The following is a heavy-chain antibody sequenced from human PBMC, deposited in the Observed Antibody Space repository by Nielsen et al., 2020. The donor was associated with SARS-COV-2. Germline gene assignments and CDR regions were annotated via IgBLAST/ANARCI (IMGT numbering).Heavy chain of an antibody. J-gene: IGHJ2*01. CDR3: ARQRGRGWYFDL. V-gene: IGHV4-59*08. CDR2: ISNTGST. D-gene: IGHD3-16*01. Sequence: SETLSLTCTVSGGSISSYYWSWIRQPPGKGLEWIGYISNTGSTNYNPSLQSRVTISVDTSKNQVSLQLSSVTAADTALYYCARQRGRGWYFDLWGRGTLVTVSS. CDR1: GGSISSYY.